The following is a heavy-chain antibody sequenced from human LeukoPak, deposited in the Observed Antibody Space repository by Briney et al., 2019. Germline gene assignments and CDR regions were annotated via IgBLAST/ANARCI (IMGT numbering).Heavy chain of an antibody. V-gene: IGHV3-7*01. CDR1: GFTFETYW. D-gene: IGHD6-13*01. CDR2: IKQDGSEK. J-gene: IGHJ4*02. CDR3: ARGYSSSWYLGPYFDY. Sequence: GGSLRLSCAVSGFTFETYWMTWVRQAPGKGLEWVANIKQDGSEKYYVDSVKGRFTISRDNAKNSLYLQMNSLRAEDTAVYYCARGYSSSWYLGPYFDYWGQGTLVTVSS.